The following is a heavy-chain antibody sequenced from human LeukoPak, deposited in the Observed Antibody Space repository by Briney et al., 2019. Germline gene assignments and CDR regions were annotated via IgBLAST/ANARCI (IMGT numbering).Heavy chain of an antibody. Sequence: VASVKVSCKASGYTFTSYDIHWVRQATGQGPEWMGWMNTNSGKTGYAQKFQGRVTMTRDTSISTAYMELSNLKSEDTAVYYCARTDNWFDPWGQGTLVIVSS. CDR2: MNTNSGKT. V-gene: IGHV1-8*01. CDR3: ARTDNWFDP. CDR1: GYTFTSYD. J-gene: IGHJ5*02.